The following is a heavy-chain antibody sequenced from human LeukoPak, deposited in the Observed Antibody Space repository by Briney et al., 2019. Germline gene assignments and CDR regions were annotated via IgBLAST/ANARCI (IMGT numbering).Heavy chain of an antibody. CDR1: GFTFSTYG. D-gene: IGHD2-15*01. Sequence: PGGSLRLSCAASGFTFSTYGMNWVRQAPGKGLEWVSYISGSGRTIYYADSVKGRFTISRDNAKNSLYLQMNSLRAEDTAMYYCARGSDCSGGSCYSYWYFDLWGRGTLVTVSS. V-gene: IGHV3-48*03. CDR3: ARGSDCSGGSCYSYWYFDL. CDR2: ISGSGRTI. J-gene: IGHJ2*01.